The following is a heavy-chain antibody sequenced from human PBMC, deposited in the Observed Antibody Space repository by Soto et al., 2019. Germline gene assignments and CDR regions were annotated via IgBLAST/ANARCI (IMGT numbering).Heavy chain of an antibody. V-gene: IGHV4-31*03. CDR3: ARGRDSSGYYYFDY. Sequence: SETLSLTCTASGGSISSGGYYWSWIRQHPGKGLEWIGYIYDSGNTYYNPSLKSRVTISVDTSKKQLSLKLSSVTAADTAVYYCARGRDSSGYYYFDYWGQGTLVTVSS. D-gene: IGHD3-22*01. CDR2: IYDSGNT. J-gene: IGHJ4*02. CDR1: GGSISSGGYY.